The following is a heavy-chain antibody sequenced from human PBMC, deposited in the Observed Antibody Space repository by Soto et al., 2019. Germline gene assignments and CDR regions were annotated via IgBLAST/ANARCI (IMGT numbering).Heavy chain of an antibody. CDR1: GGSFSGYY. D-gene: IGHD3-22*01. Sequence: PSETLSLTCAVYGGSFSGYYWSWIRQPPGKGLEGIGESNHSGSTNYNPSLKSRVTISVDTSKNQFSLKLSSVTAADTAVYYCARGFSLSVDSSGYYHDAFDIWGQGTMVTVSS. CDR3: ARGFSLSVDSSGYYHDAFDI. CDR2: SNHSGST. J-gene: IGHJ3*02. V-gene: IGHV4-34*01.